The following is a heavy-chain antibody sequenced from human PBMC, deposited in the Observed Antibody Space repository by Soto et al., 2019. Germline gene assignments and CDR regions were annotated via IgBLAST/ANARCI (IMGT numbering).Heavy chain of an antibody. CDR2: MNPSSGNT. J-gene: IGHJ4*02. Sequence: QVQLVQSGAEVKKPGASVKVSCKASGYTFTSYDISWVRQATGQGLEWMGWMNPSSGNTGYVQKFQGRVTMTRNTSISTANMELSSRRSEDTAVYYCARGTRWSDYWGQGTLVTVSS. CDR3: ARGTRWSDY. V-gene: IGHV1-8*01. D-gene: IGHD2-15*01. CDR1: GYTFTSYD.